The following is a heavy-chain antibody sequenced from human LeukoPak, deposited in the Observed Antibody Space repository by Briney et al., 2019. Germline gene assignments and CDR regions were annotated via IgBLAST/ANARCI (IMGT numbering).Heavy chain of an antibody. Sequence: GRSLRLSCAASGLTFSSYGVHGVRQAPGKGLEWVAVISYDGSNKYYADSVKGRFTVSRDNSKNTLDLQMNSPRPEDTAVYYCVKGSGSSSIYWGQGTLVTVSS. CDR2: ISYDGSNK. CDR1: GLTFSSYG. J-gene: IGHJ4*02. V-gene: IGHV3-30*18. CDR3: VKGSGSSSIY. D-gene: IGHD6-6*01.